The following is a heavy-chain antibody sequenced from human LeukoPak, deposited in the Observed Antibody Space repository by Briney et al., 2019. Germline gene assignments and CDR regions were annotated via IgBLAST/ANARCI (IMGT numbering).Heavy chain of an antibody. CDR1: GGSISSSSYY. V-gene: IGHV4-39*01. Sequence: PSETLSLTCTVSGGSISSSSYYWGWIRQPPGKGLEWIGSIYYSGSTYYNPSLKSRVTISVDTSKNQFSLKLSSVTAADTAVYYCARQSSSWKYFQHWGQGTLVTVSS. D-gene: IGHD6-13*01. CDR3: ARQSSSWKYFQH. J-gene: IGHJ1*01. CDR2: IYYSGST.